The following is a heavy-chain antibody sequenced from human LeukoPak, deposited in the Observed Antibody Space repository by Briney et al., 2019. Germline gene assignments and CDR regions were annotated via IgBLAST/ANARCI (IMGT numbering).Heavy chain of an antibody. Sequence: SVKVSCKASGGTFSSYAISWVRQAPGQELEWTGGIIPIFGTANYAQKFQGRVTITADESTSTAYMELSSLRSEDTAVYYCARDLVRYCSGGSCYSSPYYYYGMDVWGQGTTVTVSS. V-gene: IGHV1-69*13. D-gene: IGHD2-15*01. J-gene: IGHJ6*02. CDR2: IIPIFGTA. CDR1: GGTFSSYA. CDR3: ARDLVRYCSGGSCYSSPYYYYGMDV.